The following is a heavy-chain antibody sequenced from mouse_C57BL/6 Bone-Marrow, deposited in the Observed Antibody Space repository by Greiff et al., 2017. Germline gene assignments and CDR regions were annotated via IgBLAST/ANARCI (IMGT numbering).Heavy chain of an antibody. CDR3: ARGMGTNWDWFAY. CDR1: GYAFTNYL. CDR2: INPGSGGT. V-gene: IGHV1-54*01. J-gene: IGHJ3*01. Sequence: QVQLQQSGAELVRPGTSVKVSCKASGYAFTNYLIEWVKQRPGQGLEWIGVINPGSGGTNYNEKFKGKATLTADKSSSTAYMQLSSLTSEDSAVYFCARGMGTNWDWFAYWGQGTLVTVSA. D-gene: IGHD4-1*01.